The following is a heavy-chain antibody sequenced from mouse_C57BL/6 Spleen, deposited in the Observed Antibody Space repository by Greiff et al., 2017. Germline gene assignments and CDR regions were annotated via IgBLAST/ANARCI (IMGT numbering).Heavy chain of an antibody. D-gene: IGHD1-1*01. CDR1: GFTFSDYY. J-gene: IGHJ4*01. V-gene: IGHV5-12*01. Sequence: EVQRVESGGGLVQPGGSLKLSCAASGFTFSDYYMYWVRQTPEKRLEWVAYISNGGGSTYYPDTVKGRFTISRDNAKNTLYLQMSRLKSEDTAMYYCASQYYYGSSSYAMDYWGQGTSVTVSS. CDR2: ISNGGGST. CDR3: ASQYYYGSSSYAMDY.